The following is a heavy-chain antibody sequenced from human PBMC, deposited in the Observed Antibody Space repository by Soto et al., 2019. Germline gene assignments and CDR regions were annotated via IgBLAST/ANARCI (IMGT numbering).Heavy chain of an antibody. CDR1: GFTFSSYA. V-gene: IGHV3-23*01. D-gene: IGHD3-3*01. J-gene: IGHJ6*02. Sequence: GGSLRLSCAASGFTFSSYAMSWVRQAPGKGLEWVSAISGSGGSTYYADSVKGRFTISRDNSKNTLYLQMNSLRAEDTAVYYCGLPFWSGYARYGMDVWGQGTTVTVSS. CDR2: ISGSGGST. CDR3: GLPFWSGYARYGMDV.